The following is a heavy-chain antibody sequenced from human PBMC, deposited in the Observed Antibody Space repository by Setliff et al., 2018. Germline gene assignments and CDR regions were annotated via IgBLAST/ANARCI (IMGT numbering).Heavy chain of an antibody. CDR3: ARGFDVCGGGACYTDGPYYFDY. CDR2: INHSGST. CDR1: GGSFSGYY. J-gene: IGHJ4*02. Sequence: PSETLSLTCAVYGGSFSGYYWSWIRQPPGKGLEWIGEINHSGSTNYNPSLKSRVTISVDTSKNQFSLKLSSVAAADTAVYYCARGFDVCGGGACYTDGPYYFDYWGLGTLVTVSS. D-gene: IGHD2-21*02. V-gene: IGHV4-34*01.